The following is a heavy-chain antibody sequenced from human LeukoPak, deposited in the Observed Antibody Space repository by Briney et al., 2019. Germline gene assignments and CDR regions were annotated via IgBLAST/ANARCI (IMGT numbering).Heavy chain of an antibody. D-gene: IGHD2-15*01. CDR2: INDSGVT. V-gene: IGHV4-34*01. Sequence: SETLSLTCAVYGGSFNGYYWSWIRQSPGEGLEWIGEINDSGVTNCNPSLESRVVLSVDTSKNQCSLRLSSVTAADTAVYYCARRLVDSGASQVSDHWGQGTLVTVSS. CDR3: ARRLVDSGASQVSDH. CDR1: GGSFNGYY. J-gene: IGHJ4*02.